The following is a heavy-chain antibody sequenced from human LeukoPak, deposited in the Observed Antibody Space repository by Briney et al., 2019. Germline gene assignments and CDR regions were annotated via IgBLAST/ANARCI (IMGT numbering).Heavy chain of an antibody. CDR3: ARGIRYSGYDCDY. J-gene: IGHJ4*02. Sequence: SETLSLTCTVSGGSISSYYWSWIRQPPGKGLEWIGYIYYSGSTNYNPSLKSRVTISVDTSKNHFSLKLSSVTAADTAVYYCARGIRYSGYDCDYWGQGTLVTVSS. CDR1: GGSISSYY. CDR2: IYYSGST. D-gene: IGHD5-12*01. V-gene: IGHV4-59*01.